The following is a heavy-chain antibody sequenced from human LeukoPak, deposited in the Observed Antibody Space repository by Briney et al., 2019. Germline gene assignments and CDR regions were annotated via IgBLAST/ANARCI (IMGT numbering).Heavy chain of an antibody. J-gene: IGHJ4*02. CDR2: IDPSDSYT. CDR3: ARGGRYDYVWGSYRYTY. D-gene: IGHD3-16*02. V-gene: IGHV5-10-1*01. Sequence: GESLSISCKGSGYSFTSYWISWVRQMPGKGMEWMGRIDPSDSYTNYSPSFQGHVTISADKSISTAYLQWSSLKASDTAMYYCARGGRYDYVWGSYRYTYWGQGTLVTVSS. CDR1: GYSFTSYW.